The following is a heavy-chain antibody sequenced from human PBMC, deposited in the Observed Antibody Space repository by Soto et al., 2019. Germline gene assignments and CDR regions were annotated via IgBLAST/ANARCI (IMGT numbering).Heavy chain of an antibody. D-gene: IGHD1-1*01. V-gene: IGHV3-30*18. CDR3: AKDKFPTTTTPYYYYGMDV. J-gene: IGHJ6*02. CDR2: ISYDGSNK. Sequence: GGSLRLSCAASGFTFSSYGMHWVRQAPGKGLEWVAVISYDGSNKYYADSVKGRFTISRDNSKNTLYLQMNSLRAEDTAVYYCAKDKFPTTTTPYYYYGMDVWGQGTTVTVSS. CDR1: GFTFSSYG.